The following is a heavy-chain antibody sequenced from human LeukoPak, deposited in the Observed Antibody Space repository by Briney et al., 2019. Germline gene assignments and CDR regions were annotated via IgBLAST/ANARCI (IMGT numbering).Heavy chain of an antibody. J-gene: IGHJ4*02. D-gene: IGHD1-26*01. CDR3: AREWERD. CDR1: GFTVSSNY. CDR2: IYSGGSA. Sequence: GGSLRLSCAASGFTVSSNYMSWVRQAPGKGLEWVSVIYSGGSAYYADSVKGRFTISRDNSKNTLYLQMNSLRAEDTAVYYCAREWERDWGQGTLVTASS. V-gene: IGHV3-53*01.